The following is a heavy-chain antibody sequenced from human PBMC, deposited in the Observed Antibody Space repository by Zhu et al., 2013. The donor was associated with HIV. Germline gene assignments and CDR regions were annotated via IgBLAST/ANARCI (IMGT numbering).Heavy chain of an antibody. CDR1: GGSFRSDG. J-gene: IGHJ6*02. V-gene: IGHV1-69*01. CDR2: IIPIFPTA. Sequence: QVQLVQSGAEVKKSGSSVKVSCKASGGSFRSDGFSWVRQALGQGLEGMGGIIPIFPTANYAQNFQGRLTITADESTSTVYMELNSLRSEDTAIYFCARESGFRGERLDVWGQGTTVTVSS. CDR3: ARESGFRGERLDV. D-gene: IGHD3-10*01.